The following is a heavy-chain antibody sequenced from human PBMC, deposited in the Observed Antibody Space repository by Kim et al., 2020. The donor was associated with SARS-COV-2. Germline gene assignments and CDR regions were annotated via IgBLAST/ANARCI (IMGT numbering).Heavy chain of an antibody. D-gene: IGHD6-6*01. CDR2: IYYSGST. CDR1: GGSISSGGYY. J-gene: IGHJ4*02. V-gene: IGHV4-31*03. CDR3: ARLGLSSSPFDY. Sequence: SETLSLTCTVSGGSISSGGYYWSWIRQHPGKGLEWIGYIYYSGSTYYNPSLKSRVTISVDTSKNQFSLKLSSVTAADTAVYYCARLGLSSSPFDYWGQGTLVTVSS.